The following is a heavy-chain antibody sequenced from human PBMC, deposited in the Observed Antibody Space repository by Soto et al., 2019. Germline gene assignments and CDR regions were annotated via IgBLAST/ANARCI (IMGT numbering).Heavy chain of an antibody. Sequence: QVQLQESGPGLVNPSQTLSLTCSVSGGSISSGNYYWSWIRQPPGRGLECIGYISYSGSTYYSPSLKSRVTISLDTSKNQFSLRLTSVTAADTAVYYCARGLTPSVVVTANRPFDYWGQGTLVTVSS. D-gene: IGHD2-21*02. CDR3: ARGLTPSVVVTANRPFDY. V-gene: IGHV4-30-4*01. CDR2: ISYSGST. J-gene: IGHJ4*02. CDR1: GGSISSGNYY.